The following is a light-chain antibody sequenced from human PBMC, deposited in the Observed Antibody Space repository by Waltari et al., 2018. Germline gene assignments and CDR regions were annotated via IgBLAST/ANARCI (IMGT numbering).Light chain of an antibody. J-gene: IGKJ5*01. CDR2: PAS. Sequence: DIQLTQSPSFLSASVGDTVTITCRASQGINTYLAWYQQEPGKAPKLLIYPASSLQSGVPSRFSGSGSGAEFTLTISSLQPEDFVIYYYQQVNNYPATFGQGTRLEIK. CDR1: QGINTY. V-gene: IGKV1-9*01. CDR3: QQVNNYPAT.